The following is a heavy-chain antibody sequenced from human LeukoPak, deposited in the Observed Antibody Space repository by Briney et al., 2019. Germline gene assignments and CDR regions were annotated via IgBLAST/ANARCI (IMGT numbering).Heavy chain of an antibody. Sequence: QPGGSLRLSCAASGFTVSSNYMSWVRQAPGKGLEWVSVIYSGGSTYYADSVKGRFTISRDNSKNTLYLQMNSLRAEDTAVYYCARDQGDYDFWSGYPNWGQGTLVTVSS. CDR3: ARDQGDYDFWSGYPN. CDR1: GFTVSSNY. D-gene: IGHD3-3*01. CDR2: IYSGGST. J-gene: IGHJ4*02. V-gene: IGHV3-66*02.